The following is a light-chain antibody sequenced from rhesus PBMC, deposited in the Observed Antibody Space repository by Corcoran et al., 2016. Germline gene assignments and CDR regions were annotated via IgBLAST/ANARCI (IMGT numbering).Light chain of an antibody. CDR3: RQYDDHPFA. V-gene: IGKV1-19*01. CDR2: YAS. CDR1: QGISSW. J-gene: IGKJ3*01. Sequence: IQMTQSPSSLSASVGDKVTSTCHASQGISSWLAWYQQKPGKAPKPLIYYASSLQSGVHSRFSGHGAGTDYTITISSLQPKDCTTYYCRQYDDHPFAFGPGTKLDIK.